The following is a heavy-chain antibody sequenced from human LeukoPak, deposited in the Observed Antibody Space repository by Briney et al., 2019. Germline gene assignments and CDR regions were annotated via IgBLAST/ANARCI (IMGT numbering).Heavy chain of an antibody. D-gene: IGHD1-26*01. CDR2: VNNDGSLT. V-gene: IGHV3-74*01. Sequence: GGSLRLSCAASEFTVSSNYMSWVRQAPGKGLVWVSRVNNDGSLTSYAESVKGRFTISGDYAKNTLYLQMNSLRAEDTAVYYCAREVNTGSYYFDYWGRGTLVTVSS. J-gene: IGHJ4*02. CDR1: EFTVSSNY. CDR3: AREVNTGSYYFDY.